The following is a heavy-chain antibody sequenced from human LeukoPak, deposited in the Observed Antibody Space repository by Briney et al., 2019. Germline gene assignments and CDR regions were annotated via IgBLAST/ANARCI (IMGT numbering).Heavy chain of an antibody. Sequence: GGSLRLSCAASGFTFSSYAMSWVRQAPGKGLEWVSGISNSGGTTYYADSVKGRFTISRDNSKNTLYLQMNSLRAEDTAVYYCARNGPGYCSSTSCYAAFDYWGQGTLVTVSS. D-gene: IGHD2-2*01. J-gene: IGHJ4*02. CDR2: ISNSGGTT. CDR3: ARNGPGYCSSTSCYAAFDY. CDR1: GFTFSSYA. V-gene: IGHV3-23*01.